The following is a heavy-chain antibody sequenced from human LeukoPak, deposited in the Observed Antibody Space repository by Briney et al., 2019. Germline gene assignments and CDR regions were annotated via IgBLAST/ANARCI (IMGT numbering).Heavy chain of an antibody. J-gene: IGHJ4*02. Sequence: SETLSLTCAVYDGSFNDYYWSWIRQPPGKGLEWIGEIYHSGSTNSNPSLKSRVTISVDKSKNQISLKLSSVTAADTAVYYCARDAYDSSGYSFDYWGQGTLVTVSS. CDR3: ARDAYDSSGYSFDY. CDR2: IYHSGST. D-gene: IGHD3-22*01. V-gene: IGHV4-34*01. CDR1: DGSFNDYY.